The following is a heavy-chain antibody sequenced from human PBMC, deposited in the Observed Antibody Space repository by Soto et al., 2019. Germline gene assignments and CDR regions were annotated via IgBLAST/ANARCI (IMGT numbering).Heavy chain of an antibody. J-gene: IGHJ4*02. CDR3: ARDFYYNGSVSMGGYFDY. CDR2: IYSGGST. CDR1: GITVSSNY. V-gene: IGHV3-66*01. D-gene: IGHD3-10*01. Sequence: EVQLVESGGGLVLPGGSLRLSCAASGITVSSNYMSWVRQAPGKGLEWVSVIYSGGSTYYADSVKGRFTISRDNTKNTLYVQMNSLRAEDTAVYYWARDFYYNGSVSMGGYFDYWGQGTLVTVSS.